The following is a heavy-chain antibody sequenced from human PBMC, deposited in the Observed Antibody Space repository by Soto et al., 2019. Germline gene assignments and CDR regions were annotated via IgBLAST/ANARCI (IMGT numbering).Heavy chain of an antibody. V-gene: IGHV1-3*01. CDR3: ARGIATGQLDP. Sequence: ASVMVSFKASGYTFTRYTMNWVRQAPGQRLEWMGWINPDNGNTKSSQKFQDRVIITRDTSASTAYMDLSSLRSEDTAVYYCARGIATGQLDPWGQGTLVTVSS. CDR1: GYTFTRYT. CDR2: INPDNGNT. D-gene: IGHD2-15*01. J-gene: IGHJ5*02.